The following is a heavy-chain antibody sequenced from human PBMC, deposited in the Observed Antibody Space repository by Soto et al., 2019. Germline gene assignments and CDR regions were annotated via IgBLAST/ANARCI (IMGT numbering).Heavy chain of an antibody. CDR3: AKDRPDYYDSSGYRDYFDY. D-gene: IGHD3-22*01. CDR2: ISGSGGST. Sequence: GSLRLSCAASGFTFSIYAMSWVRQAPGKGLEWVSAISGSGGSTYYADSVKGRFTISRDNSKNTLYLQMNSLRAEDTAVYYCAKDRPDYYDSSGYRDYFDYWGQGTLVTVSS. V-gene: IGHV3-23*01. J-gene: IGHJ4*02. CDR1: GFTFSIYA.